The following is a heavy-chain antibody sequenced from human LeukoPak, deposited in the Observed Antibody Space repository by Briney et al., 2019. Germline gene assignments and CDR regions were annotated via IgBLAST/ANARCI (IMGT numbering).Heavy chain of an antibody. V-gene: IGHV3-30*02. CDR1: GFTFSGYG. J-gene: IGHJ6*03. CDR2: IRYDGSNK. CDR3: AKDRYYDSSGYPSNYYYYYMDV. Sequence: GGSLRLSCAASGFTFSGYGMHWVRQAPGKGLEWVAFIRYDGSNKYYADSVKGRFTISRDNSKNTLYLQMNSLRAEDTAVYYCAKDRYYDSSGYPSNYYYYYMDVWGKGTTVTVSS. D-gene: IGHD3-22*01.